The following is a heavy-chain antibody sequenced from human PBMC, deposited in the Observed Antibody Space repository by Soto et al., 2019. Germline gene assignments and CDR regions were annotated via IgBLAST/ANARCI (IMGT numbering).Heavy chain of an antibody. Sequence: GGSLRLSCAASGFTFSSYGMHWVRQAPGKGLEWVAVISYDGSNKYYADSVKGRLTISRDNSKNTLYLQMNSLRAEDTAVYYCAKDLRPTFGGVIVPLDYWGQGTLVTVSS. CDR3: AKDLRPTFGGVIVPLDY. D-gene: IGHD3-16*02. V-gene: IGHV3-30*18. CDR2: ISYDGSNK. CDR1: GFTFSSYG. J-gene: IGHJ4*02.